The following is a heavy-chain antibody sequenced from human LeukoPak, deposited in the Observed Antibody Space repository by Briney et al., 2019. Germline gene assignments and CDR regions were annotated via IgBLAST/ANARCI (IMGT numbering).Heavy chain of an antibody. D-gene: IGHD4-23*01. CDR1: GASVNSDSYY. V-gene: IGHV4-61*03. Sequence: TSETLSLTCTVSGASVNSDSYYWSWIRQPPGKGLEWVGHIYNGGSTNYNPSLKSRVTMSVDTSKNHFSVKLSSVTAADTAVYYCARHYRGLDYWGQGTLAT. J-gene: IGHJ4*02. CDR2: IYNGGST. CDR3: ARHYRGLDY.